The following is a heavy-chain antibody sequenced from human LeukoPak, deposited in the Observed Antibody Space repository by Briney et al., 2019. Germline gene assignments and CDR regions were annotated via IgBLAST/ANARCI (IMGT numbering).Heavy chain of an antibody. CDR3: ARANRYYYGMDV. Sequence: GGSLRLSCAASGFTVSSNYMSWVRQAPGKGLEWGSVIYSGGSTYYADSVKGRFTISRHNSKNTLYLQMHSLRAEDTAVYYCARANRYYYGMDVWGQGTTVTVSS. D-gene: IGHD1-14*01. J-gene: IGHJ6*02. V-gene: IGHV3-53*04. CDR1: GFTVSSNY. CDR2: IYSGGST.